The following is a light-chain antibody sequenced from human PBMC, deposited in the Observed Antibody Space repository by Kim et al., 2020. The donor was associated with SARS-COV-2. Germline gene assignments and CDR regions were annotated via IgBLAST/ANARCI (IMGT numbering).Light chain of an antibody. Sequence: GQSVTLSCTGTSRDVGGYNFDSGYQQHPGKAHKLMIYEVSKRPSGVPDRFAGTRSGNAASLTVSGLQAEDEADYYCSSYAGSNRGVFGGGTQLTVL. CDR1: SRDVGGYNF. CDR3: SSYAGSNRGV. J-gene: IGLJ3*02. V-gene: IGLV2-8*01. CDR2: EVS.